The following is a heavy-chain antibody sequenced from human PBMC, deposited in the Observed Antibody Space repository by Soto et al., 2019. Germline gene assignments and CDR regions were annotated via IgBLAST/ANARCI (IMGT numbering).Heavy chain of an antibody. V-gene: IGHV3-33*01. J-gene: IGHJ4*02. D-gene: IGHD3-22*01. CDR1: GFTFSSYG. CDR2: IWYDGSNK. Sequence: GGSLRLSCAASGFTFSSYGMHWVRQAPGKGLEWVAVIWYDGSNKYYADSVKGRFTISRDNSKNTLYLQMNSLRAEDTAVYYCAREGDYYDSSGYPFDYWGQGTLVTVSS. CDR3: AREGDYYDSSGYPFDY.